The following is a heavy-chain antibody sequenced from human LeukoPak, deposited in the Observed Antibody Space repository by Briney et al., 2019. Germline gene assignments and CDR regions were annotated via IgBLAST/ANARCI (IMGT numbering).Heavy chain of an antibody. J-gene: IGHJ3*02. D-gene: IGHD3-22*01. CDR3: ARESYYDSSGYSHDAFDI. V-gene: IGHV4-4*07. CDR2: MYTSGST. CDR1: GGSISSYY. Sequence: SETLSLTCTVSGGSISSYYWSWIRQPAGKGLEWIGRMYTSGSTNYNPSLKSRVTISVDTSKNQFSLKLNSVTAADTAVYYCARESYYDSSGYSHDAFDIWGQGTMVTVSS.